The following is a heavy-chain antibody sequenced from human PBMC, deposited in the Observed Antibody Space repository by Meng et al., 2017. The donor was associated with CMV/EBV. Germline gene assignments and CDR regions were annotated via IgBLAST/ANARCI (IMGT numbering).Heavy chain of an antibody. CDR1: GGKFSSDA. D-gene: IGHD5-24*01. Sequence: VRVVQCGAEVMKPGSLMKVYCKASGGKFSSDAISWLRKAPGKGLEWMGGIIPIFGTANYAQKLQGRVTITADESMSTDYMELSSLRSEDTAVYYCARMPRDGYNYIDYWGQGTLVTVSS. J-gene: IGHJ4*02. V-gene: IGHV1-69*12. CDR2: IIPIFGTA. CDR3: ARMPRDGYNYIDY.